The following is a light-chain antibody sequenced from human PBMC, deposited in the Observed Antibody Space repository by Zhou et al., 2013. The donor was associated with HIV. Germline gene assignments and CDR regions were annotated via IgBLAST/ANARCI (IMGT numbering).Light chain of an antibody. CDR1: KSLLHTDGKTH. J-gene: IGKJ2*02. CDR2: EVS. V-gene: IGKV2D-29*01. Sequence: EIIMTQSPLSLSVTPGQPASLSCKSDKSLLHTDGKTHLCWYLLKPGQPPQLLIYEVSKRFTGVPDRFSGSGSDTDFTLTISRVEAEDVGDYYCMQALQIPRTFGQGTKMEI. CDR3: MQALQIPRT.